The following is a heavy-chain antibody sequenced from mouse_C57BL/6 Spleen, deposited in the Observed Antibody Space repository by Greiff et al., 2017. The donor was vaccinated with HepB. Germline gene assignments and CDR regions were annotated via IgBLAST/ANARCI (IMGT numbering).Heavy chain of an antibody. J-gene: IGHJ3*01. Sequence: QVQLQQPGAELVMPGASVKLSCKASGYTFTSYWMHWVKQRPGQGLEWIGEIDPSDSYTNYNQKFKGKSTLTVDKSSSTAYMQLSSLTSEDSAVYYCARGGDYLPWFAYWGQGTLVTVSA. CDR1: GYTFTSYW. V-gene: IGHV1-69*01. CDR3: ARGGDYLPWFAY. D-gene: IGHD2-4*01. CDR2: IDPSDSYT.